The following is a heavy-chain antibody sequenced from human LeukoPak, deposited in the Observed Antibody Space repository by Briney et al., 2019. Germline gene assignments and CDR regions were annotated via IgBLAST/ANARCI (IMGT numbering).Heavy chain of an antibody. CDR2: ISAYNGNT. CDR3: ARDYLAWVIDY. CDR1: GYTFTSYG. D-gene: IGHD3-3*01. V-gene: IGHV1-18*01. J-gene: IGHJ4*02. Sequence: ASVKVSCKASGYTFTSYGISWVRQAPGQGLEWMGWISAYNGNTNYAQKLQSRVTVTTDTSTSTAYMELRSLRSDDTAVYYCARDYLAWVIDYWGQGTLVTVSS.